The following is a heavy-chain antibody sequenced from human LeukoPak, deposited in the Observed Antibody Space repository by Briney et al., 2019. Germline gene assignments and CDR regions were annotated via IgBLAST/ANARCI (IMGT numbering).Heavy chain of an antibody. D-gene: IGHD3-22*01. Sequence: GESLKISWHGSGYKFTRYWIGRGRQLPGKGPELIGSTYPGDSDTKYNPSFRGQVTISADESMRTAYLQWNSLRASDSGMYFCARREGYDRSDYPYYFDYWGQGTLVFVSS. CDR2: TYPGDSDT. V-gene: IGHV5-51*01. CDR1: GYKFTRYW. J-gene: IGHJ4*02. CDR3: ARREGYDRSDYPYYFDY.